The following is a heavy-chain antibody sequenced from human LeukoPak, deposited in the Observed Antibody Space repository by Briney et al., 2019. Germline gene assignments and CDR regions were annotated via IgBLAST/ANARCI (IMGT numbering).Heavy chain of an antibody. V-gene: IGHV4-30-4*07. J-gene: IGHJ4*02. Sequence: PSETLSLTCAVSGGSISSGGYSWSWIRQPPGKGLEWIGYIYYSGSTYYNPSLKSRVTISVDTSKNQFSLKLSSVTAADTAVYYCASPEGPYYYGSGSYLGYWGQGTLVTVSS. CDR1: GGSISSGGYS. CDR2: IYYSGST. CDR3: ASPEGPYYYGSGSYLGY. D-gene: IGHD3-10*01.